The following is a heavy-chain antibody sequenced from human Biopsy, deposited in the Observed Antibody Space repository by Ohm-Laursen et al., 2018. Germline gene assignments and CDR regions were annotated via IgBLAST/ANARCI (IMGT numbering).Heavy chain of an antibody. CDR2: MNPTSGNT. J-gene: IGHJ4*02. CDR1: GYTFTNYT. D-gene: IGHD2-15*01. Sequence: GSSVKVSCKVSGYTFTNYTVNWVRQATGQGLEWMGWMNPTSGNTGYAQKFQGRVTMTRNTSISTAYMELSSLTSVDTAVYYCARDLNDDGGGSFNFDYWGQGTLVTVSS. V-gene: IGHV1-8*01. CDR3: ARDLNDDGGGSFNFDY.